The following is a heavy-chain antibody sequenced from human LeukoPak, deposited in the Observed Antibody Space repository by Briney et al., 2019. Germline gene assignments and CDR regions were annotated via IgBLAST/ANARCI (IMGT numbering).Heavy chain of an antibody. CDR2: IYTSGST. CDR3: AREVVPAAILDYYYGMDV. CDR1: GGSISIYY. V-gene: IGHV4-4*07. J-gene: IGHJ6*02. Sequence: SETLSLTCTVSGGSISIYYWSWIRQPAGKGLEWIGRIYTSGSTNYNPSLKSRVTMSVDTSKNQFSLKLSSVTAADTAVYYCAREVVPAAILDYYYGMDVWGQGTTVTVSS. D-gene: IGHD2-2*02.